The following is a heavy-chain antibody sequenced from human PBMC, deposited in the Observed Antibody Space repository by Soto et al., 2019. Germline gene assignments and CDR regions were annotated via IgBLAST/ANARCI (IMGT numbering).Heavy chain of an antibody. D-gene: IGHD3-3*01. J-gene: IGHJ6*02. CDR1: GGTFSSYA. CDR2: IIPIFGTA. V-gene: IGHV1-69*13. Sequence: ASVKVSCKASGGTFSSYAISWVRQAPGQGLEWMGGIIPIFGTANYAQKFQGRVTITADESTSTAYMELSSLRSEDTAVYYCARARVSILRFLEWLPPSYYYYGMDVWGQGTTVTVSS. CDR3: ARARVSILRFLEWLPPSYYYYGMDV.